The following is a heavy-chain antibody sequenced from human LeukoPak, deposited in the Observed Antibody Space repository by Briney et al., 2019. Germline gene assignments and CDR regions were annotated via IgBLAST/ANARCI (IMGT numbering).Heavy chain of an antibody. CDR3: ARSGYCSSTSCYFWFDP. V-gene: IGHV4-61*05. CDR1: GGPISSTSYY. D-gene: IGHD2-2*01. Sequence: SETLSLTCAVSGGPISSTSYYWAWIRQPPGRGLEWIVYIYYSGSTNYNPSLKSRLTISVDTSKNQFSLKLSSVTAADTAVYYCARSGYCSSTSCYFWFDPWGQGTLVTVSS. CDR2: IYYSGST. J-gene: IGHJ5*02.